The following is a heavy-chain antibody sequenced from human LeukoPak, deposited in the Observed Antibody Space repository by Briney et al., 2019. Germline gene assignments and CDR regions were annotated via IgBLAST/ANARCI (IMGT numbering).Heavy chain of an antibody. CDR1: GFTFSDYY. Sequence: PGGSLRLSCAASGFTFSDYYMSWIRQAPGKGLERVSVIYSGGTTYYADSVKGRFTISRDNSKNTLYLQMNSLRAEDTAVYSCARARIAVAGSYYFDDWGQGTLVTVSA. V-gene: IGHV3-66*01. D-gene: IGHD6-19*01. CDR3: ARARIAVAGSYYFDD. CDR2: IYSGGTT. J-gene: IGHJ4*02.